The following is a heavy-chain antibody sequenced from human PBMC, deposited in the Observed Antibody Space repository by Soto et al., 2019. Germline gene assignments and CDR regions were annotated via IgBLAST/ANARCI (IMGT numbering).Heavy chain of an antibody. CDR2: ISYDGSNK. D-gene: IGHD2-21*02. V-gene: IGHV3-30-3*01. Sequence: QVQLVESGGGVVQPGRSLRPSCAASGFTFSSYAMHWVRQAPGKGLEWVAVISYDGSNKYYADSVKGRFTISRDNSKNTLYLKMNSLRAEDTAVYYCARTPIDCCGDCYANFASWCQGTLVTVSS. J-gene: IGHJ4*02. CDR1: GFTFSSYA. CDR3: ARTPIDCCGDCYANFAS.